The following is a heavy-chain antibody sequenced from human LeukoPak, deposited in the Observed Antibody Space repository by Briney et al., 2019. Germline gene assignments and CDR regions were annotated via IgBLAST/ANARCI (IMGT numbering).Heavy chain of an antibody. CDR1: GFTFSSYW. Sequence: GGSLRLSCAASGFTFSSYWMSWVRQAPGKGLEWVANIKQDGSEKYYVDSVKGRFTISRDNAKNSLYLQMKSLRAEDTAVYYCARGPSQDYYDSSGYYYGAFFDYWGQGTLVTVSS. J-gene: IGHJ4*02. V-gene: IGHV3-7*01. CDR2: IKQDGSEK. CDR3: ARGPSQDYYDSSGYYYGAFFDY. D-gene: IGHD3-22*01.